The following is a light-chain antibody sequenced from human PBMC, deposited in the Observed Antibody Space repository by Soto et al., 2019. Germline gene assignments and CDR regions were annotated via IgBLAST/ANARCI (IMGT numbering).Light chain of an antibody. CDR2: DAS. V-gene: IGKV3-15*01. CDR3: QQYNSGWT. CDR1: QSVSRT. Sequence: EIVMTQSPATLSVSPGERVTLSCRASQSVSRTLAWYQQKPGQAPRLLIYDASTRATGIPARFTGSGSGTEFTLTISSLQSEDFAVYYCQQYNSGWTFGQGTKVEIK. J-gene: IGKJ1*01.